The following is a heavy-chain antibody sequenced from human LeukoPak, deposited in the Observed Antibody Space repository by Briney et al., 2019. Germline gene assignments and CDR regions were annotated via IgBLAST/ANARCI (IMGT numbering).Heavy chain of an antibody. J-gene: IGHJ4*02. V-gene: IGHV3-64*01. Sequence: GGSLRLSCAASGFTFSSYAMHWVRQAPGKGLEYVSAISSNGGSTYYANSVKGRFTISRDNSKNTLYLQMGSLRAEDMAVYYCARDLSGDYFGVSFDYWGQGTLVTVSS. CDR2: ISSNGGST. D-gene: IGHD4-17*01. CDR1: GFTFSSYA. CDR3: ARDLSGDYFGVSFDY.